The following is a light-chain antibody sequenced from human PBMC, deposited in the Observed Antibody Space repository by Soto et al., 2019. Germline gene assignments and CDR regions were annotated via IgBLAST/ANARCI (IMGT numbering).Light chain of an antibody. Sequence: QSVLTQPASVSGSPGQSITISCTGTSSDVGGYNYVSWYQQHPGTAPKLMIYDVSNRPSGVSNRFSGSKSGNTASLTISGLQAEDDADYYCSSYTSSSTLVFGGGTQLTVL. V-gene: IGLV2-14*01. J-gene: IGLJ2*01. CDR3: SSYTSSSTLV. CDR1: SSDVGGYNY. CDR2: DVS.